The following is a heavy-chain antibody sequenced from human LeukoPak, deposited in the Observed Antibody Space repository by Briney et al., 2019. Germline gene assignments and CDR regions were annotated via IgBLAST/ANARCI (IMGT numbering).Heavy chain of an antibody. J-gene: IGHJ5*02. CDR2: INPNSGGT. Sequence: ASVKVSCKASGYTFTGYYMHWVRQAPGLGLEWMGWINPNSGGTNYAQKFQGRVTMTRDTSISTAYMELSRLRSDDTAVYYCATFVVVPAATMAWGHWFDPWGQGTLVTVSS. D-gene: IGHD2-2*01. CDR3: ATFVVVPAATMAWGHWFDP. V-gene: IGHV1-2*02. CDR1: GYTFTGYY.